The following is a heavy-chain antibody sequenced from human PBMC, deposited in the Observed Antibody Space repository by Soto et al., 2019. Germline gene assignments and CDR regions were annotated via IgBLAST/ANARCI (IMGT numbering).Heavy chain of an antibody. CDR2: INPSGGST. CDR1: GSTFTSYY. Sequence: ASVKVSCKASGSTFTSYYMHXVRQAPGQGLEWMGIINPSGGSTSYAQKFQGRVTMTRDTSTSTVYMELSSLRSEDTAVYYCARVPRRYSYCRGIFDYWGQGTLVTVSS. D-gene: IGHD5-18*01. CDR3: ARVPRRYSYCRGIFDY. J-gene: IGHJ4*02. V-gene: IGHV1-46*01.